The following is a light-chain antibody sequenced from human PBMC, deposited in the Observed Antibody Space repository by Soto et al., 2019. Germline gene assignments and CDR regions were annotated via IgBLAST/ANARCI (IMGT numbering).Light chain of an antibody. Sequence: DIVMTQSPDSLAVSLGERATINCKSSQTVLYSSNTKNYLAWYQQKPGQPPKLLIYWASTRESGVPDRFSGRGSGTDFTLTISSLQAEDVAAYYCQQDYSAPPTFGQGTKVEIK. CDR1: QTVLYSSNTKNY. CDR3: QQDYSAPPT. CDR2: WAS. J-gene: IGKJ1*01. V-gene: IGKV4-1*01.